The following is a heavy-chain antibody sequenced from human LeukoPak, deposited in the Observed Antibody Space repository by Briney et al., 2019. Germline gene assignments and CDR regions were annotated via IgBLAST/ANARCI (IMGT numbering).Heavy chain of an antibody. V-gene: IGHV4-31*03. D-gene: IGHD6-13*01. CDR1: GGSISSGGYY. J-gene: IGHJ4*02. CDR2: IYYSGST. Sequence: SETLSLTCTVSGGSISSGGYYWSWLREHPGKGLEWIGYIYYSGSTYYNPSLKSRVTISVDTSKNQFSLKLSSVTAADTAVYYCARERRIAAAGTFDYWGQGTLVTVSS. CDR3: ARERRIAAAGTFDY.